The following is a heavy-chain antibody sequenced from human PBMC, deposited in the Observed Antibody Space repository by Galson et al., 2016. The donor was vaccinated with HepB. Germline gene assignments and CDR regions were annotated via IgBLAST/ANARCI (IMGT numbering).Heavy chain of an antibody. V-gene: IGHV1-46*01. CDR2: INPSGGNT. Sequence: SVKVSCKASGGTFRRDGFSWVRQAPGQGFEWMGIINPSGGNTVYAQKFQGRVTMTRDTPTSTIYMELSRLRSEDTAVYYCARDVSTNDYYFDHWGQGTLVTVSS. CDR1: GGTFRRDG. CDR3: ARDVSTNDYYFDH. D-gene: IGHD2-8*01. J-gene: IGHJ4*02.